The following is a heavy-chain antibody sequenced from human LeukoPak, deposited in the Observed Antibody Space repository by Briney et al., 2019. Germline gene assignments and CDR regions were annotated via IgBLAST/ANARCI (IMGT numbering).Heavy chain of an antibody. V-gene: IGHV3-30-3*01. CDR1: GFTFSSYA. D-gene: IGHD1-26*01. CDR3: ARGEWELHMGVAFDI. J-gene: IGHJ3*02. Sequence: GRSLRLSCAASGFTFSSYAMHWVRQAPGKGLEWVAVISYDGSNKYYADSVKGRFTISRDNSKNTLYLQMNSLRAEDTAVYYCARGEWELHMGVAFDIWGQGTMVTVSS. CDR2: ISYDGSNK.